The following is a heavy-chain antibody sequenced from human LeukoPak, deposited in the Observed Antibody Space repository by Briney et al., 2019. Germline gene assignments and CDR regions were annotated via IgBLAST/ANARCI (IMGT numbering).Heavy chain of an antibody. CDR3: ARGDYYDSSGYYRYYFDY. D-gene: IGHD3-22*01. CDR1: GGTFSSYA. J-gene: IGHJ4*02. V-gene: IGHV1-69*06. CDR2: IIPIFGTA. Sequence: PSVKVSCKASGGTFSSYAISWVRQAPGQGLEWMGRIIPIFGTANYAQKFQGRVTITADKSTSTAYMELSSLRSEDTAVYYCARGDYYDSSGYYRYYFDYWGQGTLVTVFS.